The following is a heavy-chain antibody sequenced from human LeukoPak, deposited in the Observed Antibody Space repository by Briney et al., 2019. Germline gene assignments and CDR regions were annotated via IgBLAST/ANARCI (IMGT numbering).Heavy chain of an antibody. CDR1: GYTFRSYE. Sequence: PGGSLRLSCAASGYTFRSYEMNWVRQAPGKGLEWISYIDTTSSTIYYADSVKGRFTISRDNAKNSLYLQMNSLRAEDTAVYYCARDRWIANIFFGAFDMWGQGTMVTASS. J-gene: IGHJ3*02. D-gene: IGHD3-9*01. CDR2: IDTTSSTI. V-gene: IGHV3-48*03. CDR3: ARDRWIANIFFGAFDM.